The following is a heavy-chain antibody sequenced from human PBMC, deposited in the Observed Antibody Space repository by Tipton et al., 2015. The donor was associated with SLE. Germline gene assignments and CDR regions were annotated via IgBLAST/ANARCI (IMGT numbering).Heavy chain of an antibody. CDR3: AGHLGAHYYMDV. J-gene: IGHJ6*03. V-gene: IGHV4-59*08. Sequence: LRLSCTVSGGSISSYYWSWIRQPPGKGLEWIGYIYYSGSTNYNPSLKSRVTISVDTSKNQFSLKLSSVTAADTAVYYCAGHLGAHYYMDVWGKGTTVTVSS. CDR2: IYYSGST. CDR1: GGSISSYY. D-gene: IGHD3-16*01.